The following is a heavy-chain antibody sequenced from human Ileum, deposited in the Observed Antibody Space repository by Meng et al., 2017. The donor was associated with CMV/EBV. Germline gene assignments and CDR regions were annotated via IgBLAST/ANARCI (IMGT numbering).Heavy chain of an antibody. CDR1: GYTFTSNN. CDR2: INTNTGNP. CDR3: ARDGLNERYFDY. Sequence: QVQLVQSGSELKKPGASVKVSCKASGYTFTSNNLICVRQAPGQGPEWMGWINTNTGNPTYARDFTGRFVFSLDASVSTAYLQISGLKAEDTAVYYCARDGLNERYFDYWGQGTLVTVSS. J-gene: IGHJ4*02. V-gene: IGHV7-4-1*02.